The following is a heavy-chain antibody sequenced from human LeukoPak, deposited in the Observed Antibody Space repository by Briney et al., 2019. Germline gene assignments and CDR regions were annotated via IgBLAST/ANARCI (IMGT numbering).Heavy chain of an antibody. CDR1: GYTFTTYY. D-gene: IGHD6-13*01. CDR3: ALSIPATGYYFDY. Sequence: ASVKVSCKASGYTFTTYYIHWVRQAPGQGLEWMGIINPSGGSTTYAQKFQGRITMTRDTSTNTVYMELSSLRSEDTAVYYCALSIPATGYYFDYWGQGTLVTVSP. J-gene: IGHJ4*02. V-gene: IGHV1-46*01. CDR2: INPSGGST.